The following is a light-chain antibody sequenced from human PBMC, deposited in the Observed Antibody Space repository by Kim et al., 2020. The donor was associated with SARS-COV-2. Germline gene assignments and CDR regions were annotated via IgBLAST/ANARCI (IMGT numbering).Light chain of an antibody. Sequence: ASVGDRVTITCRASQGISHDLAWYQQKPGKVPKLMIFAASALHSGVPSRFSGSGSGTDFTLTISSLQPEDVATYYCQKYNGAPWTFGQGTKVDIK. V-gene: IGKV1-27*01. CDR1: QGISHD. J-gene: IGKJ1*01. CDR3: QKYNGAPWT. CDR2: AAS.